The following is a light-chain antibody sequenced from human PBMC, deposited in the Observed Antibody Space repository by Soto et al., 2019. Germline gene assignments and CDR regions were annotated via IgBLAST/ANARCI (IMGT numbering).Light chain of an antibody. J-gene: IGKJ1*01. CDR2: AAS. CDR1: QSISSY. Sequence: EIQINQSLSAVSASDGDRVTITCRASQSISSYLNWYQQKPGKAPKLLIYAASSLQSGVPSRFSGSGSGTEFTLTISRLEPEDFAVYYCQQYGSSSWTFGQGANVDI. V-gene: IGKV1-39*01. CDR3: QQYGSSSWT.